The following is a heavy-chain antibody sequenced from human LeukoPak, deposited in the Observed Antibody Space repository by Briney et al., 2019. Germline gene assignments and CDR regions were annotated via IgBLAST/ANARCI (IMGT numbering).Heavy chain of an antibody. CDR3: ARDSGGSSDWYYFDY. V-gene: IGHV3-48*02. CDR1: EFIFSNFG. Sequence: GGSVRLSCAASEFIFSNFGMSWVRQAPGKGLEGVSYISSSSSSIYYADSVRGRFTISRDNAKNSLYLQMNSLRDEDTAVYYCARDSGGSSDWYYFDYWGQGTLVTVSS. D-gene: IGHD6-13*01. J-gene: IGHJ4*02. CDR2: ISSSSSSI.